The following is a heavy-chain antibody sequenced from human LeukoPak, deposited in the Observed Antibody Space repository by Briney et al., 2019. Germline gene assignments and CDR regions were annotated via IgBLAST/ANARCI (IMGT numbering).Heavy chain of an antibody. D-gene: IGHD1-26*01. CDR2: ISSSSYYI. CDR1: GFTFSTYT. Sequence: GGSLRLSCTASGFTFSTYTMNWVRQAPGKGLEWVSSISSSSYYIYYADSVKGRFTISRDNAKNSLFLQMSSLRAEDTAVYYCGAAYSGSSPFDYWGQGTLVTVSS. CDR3: GAAYSGSSPFDY. V-gene: IGHV3-21*01. J-gene: IGHJ4*02.